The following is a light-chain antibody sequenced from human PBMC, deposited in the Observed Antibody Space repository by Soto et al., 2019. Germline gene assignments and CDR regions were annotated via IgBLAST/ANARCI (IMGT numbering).Light chain of an antibody. CDR2: GNS. CDR1: SSNIGAGYA. J-gene: IGLJ3*02. V-gene: IGLV1-40*01. CDR3: QSYDMTLSGWV. Sequence: QSVLTQPPSVSGAPGQRVTISCTGSSSNIGAGYAVHWYQQLPGTAPKLLIYGNSNRPSGVPDRFSGSKSRTSASLAITGLQAEDEADYYCQSYDMTLSGWVFGEGTKVTVL.